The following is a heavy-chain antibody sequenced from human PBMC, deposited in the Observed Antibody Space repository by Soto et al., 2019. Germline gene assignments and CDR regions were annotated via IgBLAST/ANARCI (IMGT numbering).Heavy chain of an antibody. D-gene: IGHD1-1*01. V-gene: IGHV4-39*01. CDR2: IYYSGTS. J-gene: IGHJ5*02. CDR1: GGSINDDTYY. CDR3: ARLHCHSPNCVPLEP. Sequence: QLQLQESGPGLVKPSETLSLTCTVSGGSINDDTYYWGWIRQPPGKGLEWIGSIYYSGTSSYNPALEIRLTMSVATSREQLSHRLRSGNAEDTAVYYCARLHCHSPNCVPLEPWGHGTLVIVSS.